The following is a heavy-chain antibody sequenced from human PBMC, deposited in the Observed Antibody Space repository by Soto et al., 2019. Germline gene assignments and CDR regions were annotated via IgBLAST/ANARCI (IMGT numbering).Heavy chain of an antibody. CDR1: GYTFTSYA. V-gene: IGHV1-3*01. Sequence: GASVKVSCKASGYTFTSYAMHWVRQAPGQRLEWMGWINAGNGNTKNSQKFQGRVTITRDTSASTAYMELSSLRSEDTAVYYCARIQWYCSGGSCPASTATDYGMDVWGQGTTVTVSS. CDR3: ARIQWYCSGGSCPASTATDYGMDV. J-gene: IGHJ6*02. D-gene: IGHD2-15*01. CDR2: INAGNGNT.